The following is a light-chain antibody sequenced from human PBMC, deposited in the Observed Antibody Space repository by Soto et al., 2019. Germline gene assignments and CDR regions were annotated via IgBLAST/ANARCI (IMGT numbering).Light chain of an antibody. V-gene: IGKV3-20*01. Sequence: EIVLTQSPGALSVSPGDRATLSCGASQSVSSSYLAWYQQKPGQAPRLLIYGASTRATGIPDRFSGSGSGTDFTLTISRLEPEDFALYYCQQYGSSPRTFGQGTKVEIK. J-gene: IGKJ1*01. CDR1: QSVSSSY. CDR2: GAS. CDR3: QQYGSSPRT.